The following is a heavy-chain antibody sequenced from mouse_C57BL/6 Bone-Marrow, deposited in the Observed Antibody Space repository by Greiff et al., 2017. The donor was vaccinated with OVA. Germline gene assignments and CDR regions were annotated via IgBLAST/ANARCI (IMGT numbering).Heavy chain of an antibody. Sequence: EVQLQQSGPELVKPGASVKISCKASGYTFTDYYMNWVKQSHGKSLEWIGDINPNNGGTSYNQKFKGKATLTVDKSSSTAYMELRSLTSEDSAVYYCAREVEGYYVTYWYFDVWGTGTTVTVSS. V-gene: IGHV1-26*01. CDR3: AREVEGYYVTYWYFDV. CDR1: GYTFTDYY. D-gene: IGHD2-3*01. J-gene: IGHJ1*03. CDR2: INPNNGGT.